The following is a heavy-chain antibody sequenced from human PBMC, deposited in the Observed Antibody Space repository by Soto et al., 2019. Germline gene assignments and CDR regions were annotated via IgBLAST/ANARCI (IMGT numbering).Heavy chain of an antibody. Sequence: GESLKISCMGSGYKVSTWHNFTSYWIAWVRQMPGEGLEWMGIIYPGDSDTRYSPSFQGQVTISADKSISTAYLQWSSLKASDTAMYYCARQGSGSPIDYWGKGTLVTVSS. CDR2: IYPGDSDT. CDR3: ARQGSGSPIDY. J-gene: IGHJ4*02. CDR1: GYKVSTWHNFTSYW. V-gene: IGHV5-51*01. D-gene: IGHD1-26*01.